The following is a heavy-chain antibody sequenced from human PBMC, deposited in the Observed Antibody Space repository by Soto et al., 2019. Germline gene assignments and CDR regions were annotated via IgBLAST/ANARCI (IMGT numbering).Heavy chain of an antibody. D-gene: IGHD3-10*01. CDR3: ARDMVRGTAMGGKDV. J-gene: IGHJ6*02. V-gene: IGHV3-33*01. CDR2: IWYDGSNK. Sequence: PGGSLRLSCAASGFTFSSYGMHWVRQAPGKGLEWVAVIWYDGSNKYYADSVKGRFTISRDNSKNTLYLQMNSLGAEDTAVYYCARDMVRGTAMGGKDVWGQGTTVTVSS. CDR1: GFTFSSYG.